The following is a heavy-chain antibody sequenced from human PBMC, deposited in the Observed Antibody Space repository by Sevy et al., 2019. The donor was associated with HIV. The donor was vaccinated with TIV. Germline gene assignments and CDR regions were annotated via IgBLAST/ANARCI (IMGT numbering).Heavy chain of an antibody. CDR2: IPKDGTNK. Sequence: GGSLRLSCSASGFNISPYALHWVRQTPGKGLQWLAVIPKDGTNKDYADFVKGRFSLSRDNSKNTLYLQMSNLRPEETAVYYCAKEGYYYDSHSADWFDPWGQGTLVTVSS. J-gene: IGHJ5*02. D-gene: IGHD3-22*01. CDR3: AKEGYYYDSHSADWFDP. CDR1: GFNISPYA. V-gene: IGHV3-30*04.